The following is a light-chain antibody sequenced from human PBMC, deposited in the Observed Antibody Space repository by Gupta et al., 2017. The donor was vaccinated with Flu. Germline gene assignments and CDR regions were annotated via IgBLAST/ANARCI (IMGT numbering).Light chain of an antibody. CDR3: SAYTSSNDLE. CDR2: EVI. V-gene: IGLV2-14*01. CDR1: SSDVGCYNY. Sequence: HSALTQPASVSASPVQSITISCTGTSSDVGCYNYVSWYQHHPGKAPKLMIYEVINRPSGVATSFSGSKSGNTASLTISGRQAEDVADYYCSAYTSSNDLEFGGGTKLTVL. J-gene: IGLJ3*02.